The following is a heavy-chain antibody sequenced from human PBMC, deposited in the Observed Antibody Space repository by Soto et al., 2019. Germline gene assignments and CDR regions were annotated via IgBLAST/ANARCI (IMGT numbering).Heavy chain of an antibody. V-gene: IGHV1-69*06. CDR3: ATGATVTTGLTDGNQNDANY. CDR1: GGTFSSYA. J-gene: IGHJ4*02. CDR2: IIPIFGTA. Sequence: SVKVSCKASGGTFSSYAISWVRQAPGQGLEWMGGIIPIFGTANYAQKFQGRVTITADKSTSTAYMELSSLRSEDTAVYSCATGATVTTGLTDGNQNDANYWGQGTLVTVSS. D-gene: IGHD4-4*01.